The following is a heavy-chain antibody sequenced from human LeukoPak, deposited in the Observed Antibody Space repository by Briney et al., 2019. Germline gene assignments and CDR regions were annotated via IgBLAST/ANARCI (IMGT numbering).Heavy chain of an antibody. CDR2: INPSGGST. D-gene: IGHD5-18*01. Sequence: ASVKVSCKASGYTFTSYYMHWVRQAPGQGLEWMGIINPSGGSTSYAQKFQGRVTMTRDTSTSTVYMELSSLRYADTAVYYCASERGYSYGYPPDDYWGQGTLVTVSS. CDR3: ASERGYSYGYPPDDY. J-gene: IGHJ4*02. V-gene: IGHV1-46*03. CDR1: GYTFTSYY.